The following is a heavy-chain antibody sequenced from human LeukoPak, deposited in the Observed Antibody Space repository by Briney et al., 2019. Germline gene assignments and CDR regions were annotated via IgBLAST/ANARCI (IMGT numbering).Heavy chain of an antibody. V-gene: IGHV3-7*04. D-gene: IGHD1-14*01. CDR3: ARGPATYNWNHFFDY. CDR2: IKQDGSET. CDR1: GFTFSSYG. J-gene: IGHJ4*02. Sequence: HPGGSLRLSCAASGFTFSSYGMNWVRQAPGKGLEWVANIKQDGSETYYVDSVKGRFTISRDNAKNSLYLQMNSLRAEDTAVYYCARGPATYNWNHFFDYWGQGTLVTVSS.